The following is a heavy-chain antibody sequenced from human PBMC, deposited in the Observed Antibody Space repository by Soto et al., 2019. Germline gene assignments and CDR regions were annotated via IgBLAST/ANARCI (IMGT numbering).Heavy chain of an antibody. CDR2: ISYDGSNK. V-gene: IGHV3-30-3*01. CDR3: ARDLNDILTGAY. CDR1: GFTFSNYA. J-gene: IGHJ4*02. D-gene: IGHD3-9*01. Sequence: QVQLVESGGGVVQPGRSLRLSCAASGFTFSNYAMHWVRQAPGKGLEWVAVISYDGSNKYYADSVKGRFTISRDNSKNTLYLHMNSLRAEDTAVYYCARDLNDILTGAYWGQGTLVTVSS.